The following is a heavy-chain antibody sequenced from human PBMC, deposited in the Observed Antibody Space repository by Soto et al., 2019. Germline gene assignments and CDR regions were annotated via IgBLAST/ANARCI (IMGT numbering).Heavy chain of an antibody. D-gene: IGHD6-13*01. V-gene: IGHV1-18*01. CDR1: GYTFTSYG. CDR2: ISAYNGNT. J-gene: IGHJ6*02. CDR3: ASTTLLQQQLSYYYYCGMDV. Sequence: QVQLVQSGAEVKKPGASVKVSCKASGYTFTSYGISWVRQAPGQGLEWMGWISAYNGNTNYAQKLQGRVTMTTDTSTSTDYMERRSLRSDVTAVYYCASTTLLQQQLSYYYYCGMDVWCQGTTVTVSS.